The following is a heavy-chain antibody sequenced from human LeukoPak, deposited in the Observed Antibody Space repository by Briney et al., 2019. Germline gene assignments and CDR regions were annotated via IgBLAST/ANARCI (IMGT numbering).Heavy chain of an antibody. D-gene: IGHD4-17*01. Sequence: GGSLRLSCAASGFTFDDYAMHWVRQAPGKGLEWVSGISWNSGSIGYADSVKGRFTISRDNAKNSLYLQMNSLRAEDTALYYCAKDNNGDYAHGAFDIWGQGTMVTVSS. CDR1: GFTFDDYA. V-gene: IGHV3-9*01. CDR2: ISWNSGSI. CDR3: AKDNNGDYAHGAFDI. J-gene: IGHJ3*02.